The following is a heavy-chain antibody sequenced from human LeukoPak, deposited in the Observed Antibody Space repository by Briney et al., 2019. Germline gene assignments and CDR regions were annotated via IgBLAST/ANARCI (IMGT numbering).Heavy chain of an antibody. V-gene: IGHV3-30*02. CDR1: GFTFDDYA. CDR3: AKDSFRGYCSSTSCPRFFDY. Sequence: PGGSLRLSCAASGFTFDDYAMHWVRQAPGKGLEWVAVIWYGGSNKYYADSVKGRSTISRDNSKNTLYLQMNSLRAEDTAVYYCAKDSFRGYCSSTSCPRFFDYWGQGTPVTVSS. CDR2: IWYGGSNK. J-gene: IGHJ4*02. D-gene: IGHD2-2*01.